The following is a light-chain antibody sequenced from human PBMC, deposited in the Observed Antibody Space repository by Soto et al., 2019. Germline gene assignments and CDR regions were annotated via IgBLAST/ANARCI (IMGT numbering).Light chain of an antibody. CDR2: EVS. CDR1: SSDVGGYNY. CDR3: SSYTSSSTLGV. Sequence: QSALTQPASVSGSPELSITISCTGTSSDVGGYNYVSWYQQHPGKAPKLMIYEVSNRPSGVSNRFSGSKSGNTASLTISGLQAEDEADYYCSSYTSSSTLGVFGGGTKLTVL. J-gene: IGLJ2*01. V-gene: IGLV2-14*01.